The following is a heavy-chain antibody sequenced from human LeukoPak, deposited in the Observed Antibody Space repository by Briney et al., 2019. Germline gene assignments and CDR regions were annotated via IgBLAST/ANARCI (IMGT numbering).Heavy chain of an antibody. D-gene: IGHD3-10*01. V-gene: IGHV4-34*01. CDR2: IYYSGST. CDR3: ARDPLLWFGELLDDAFDI. Sequence: SETLSLTCAVYGGSFSGYYWSWIRQPPGKGLEWIGSIYYSGSTYYNPSLKSRVTISVDTSKNQFSLKLSSVTAADTAVYYCARDPLLWFGELLDDAFDIWGQGTMVTVSS. CDR1: GGSFSGYY. J-gene: IGHJ3*02.